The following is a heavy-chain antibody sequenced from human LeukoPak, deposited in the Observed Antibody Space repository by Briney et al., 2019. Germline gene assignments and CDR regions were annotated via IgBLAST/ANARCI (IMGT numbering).Heavy chain of an antibody. V-gene: IGHV4-39*01. CDR3: AALDTQFDP. J-gene: IGHJ5*02. CDR1: GGSISSSRYY. CDR2: IYYSGST. Sequence: SETLSLTCTVSGGSISSSRYYWGWIRQPPGKGLEWIGSIYYSGSTYYNPSLKSRVTISVDTSKNQFSLRLSSVTAADTAVCYCAALDTQFDPWGQGTLVTVSS.